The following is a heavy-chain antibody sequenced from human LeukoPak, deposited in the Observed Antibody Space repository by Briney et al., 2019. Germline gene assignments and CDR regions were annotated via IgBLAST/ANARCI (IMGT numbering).Heavy chain of an antibody. CDR1: GGSISSYY. Sequence: SSETLSLTCTVSGGSISSYYWSWIRQPPGKGLEWIGYIYYSGSTNYNPSLKSRVTISVDTSKNQFSLKLSSVTAAGTAVYYCARTPSAGQYYYYYYYMDVWGKGTTVTVSS. V-gene: IGHV4-59*01. CDR3: ARTPSAGQYYYYYYYMDV. D-gene: IGHD6-13*01. CDR2: IYYSGST. J-gene: IGHJ6*03.